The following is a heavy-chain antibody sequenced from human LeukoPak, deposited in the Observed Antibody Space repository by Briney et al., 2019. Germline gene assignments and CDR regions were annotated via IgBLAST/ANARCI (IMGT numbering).Heavy chain of an antibody. J-gene: IGHJ4*02. CDR1: GGSISSGGYY. CDR2: IYYSGST. V-gene: IGHV4-31*03. D-gene: IGHD6-13*01. Sequence: SETLSLTCTVSGGSISSGGYYWSWIRQHPGKGLEWIGYIYYSGSTYYNPSLKSRVTISVDTSKNQFSLKLSSVTAADTAVYYCARSAAYSSSWTTPPFDYWGQGTLVTVSS. CDR3: ARSAAYSSSWTTPPFDY.